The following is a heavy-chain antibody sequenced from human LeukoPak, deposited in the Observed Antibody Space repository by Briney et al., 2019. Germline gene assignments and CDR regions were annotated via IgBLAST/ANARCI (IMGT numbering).Heavy chain of an antibody. D-gene: IGHD6-13*01. CDR2: INRGGST. CDR1: GGSFSGYY. CDR3: ARVNSSSWLDY. J-gene: IGHJ4*02. V-gene: IGHV4-34*01. Sequence: PSETLSLTCAVSGGSFSGYYWSWIRQPPGKGLEWIGEINRGGSTNYNPSLKSRVTISVDKSKNQFSLKLSSVTAADTAVYYCARVNSSSWLDYWGQGTLVTVSS.